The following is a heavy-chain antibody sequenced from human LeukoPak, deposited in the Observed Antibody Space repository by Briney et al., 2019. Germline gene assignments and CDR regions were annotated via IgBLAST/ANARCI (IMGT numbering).Heavy chain of an antibody. CDR3: ARNSRIITNFDN. D-gene: IGHD3-10*01. CDR2: IYYSGST. J-gene: IGHJ4*02. V-gene: IGHV4-59*01. Sequence: KPSETLSLTCTVSGGSLSSYYWSWIRQPPGKGLEWIGYIYYSGSTDYNPSLKSRVSISADTSKNQFSLKLTSVTAADTAVYYCARNSRIITNFDNWGQGTLVTVSS. CDR1: GGSLSSYY.